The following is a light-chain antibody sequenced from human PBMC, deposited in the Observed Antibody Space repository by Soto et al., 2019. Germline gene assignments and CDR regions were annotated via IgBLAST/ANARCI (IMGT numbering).Light chain of an antibody. CDR3: MQGTHWPPEYT. V-gene: IGKV2-30*01. J-gene: IGKJ2*01. CDR2: KVS. CDR1: QSLVYSDGNTY. Sequence: DVVMTQSPLSLPVTLGQPASISCRSSQSLVYSDGNTYLNWFQQRPGQSPRRLIYKVSNRDSGVPDRFSGSGSGTDFTLKISRVEAEDVGVYYCMQGTHWPPEYTFGQGIKLEIK.